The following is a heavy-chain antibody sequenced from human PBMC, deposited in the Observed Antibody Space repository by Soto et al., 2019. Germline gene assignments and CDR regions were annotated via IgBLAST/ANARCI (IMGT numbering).Heavy chain of an antibody. Sequence: QVQLVQSGAEVKKPWASVKISFKASGSTFTTYYMHWVRQAPGQRLEWMGIINPTDGGTTNAQRFQGRVTMTRDTSTSTVYMDLIRLRSEDTAVYYCAICSFPGIGAGDVFDIWGQGTLVTVSS. V-gene: IGHV1-46*01. CDR3: AICSFPGIGAGDVFDI. J-gene: IGHJ3*02. CDR2: INPTDGGT. D-gene: IGHD6-25*01. CDR1: GSTFTTYY.